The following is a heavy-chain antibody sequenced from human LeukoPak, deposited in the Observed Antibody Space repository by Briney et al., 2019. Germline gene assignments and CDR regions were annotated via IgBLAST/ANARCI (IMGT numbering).Heavy chain of an antibody. V-gene: IGHV3-23*01. Sequence: GGSLRLSCATSGFTFTRYAMSWVRQAPGRGLDWLSSVSVNGQSTFYADSVKGRFPISRDFSKNTLYLQMGNLRAEDTARYYCAKASDYNNYFDFWGQGILVTVSS. D-gene: IGHD6-25*01. CDR1: GFTFTRYA. J-gene: IGHJ4*02. CDR3: AKASDYNNYFDF. CDR2: VSVNGQST.